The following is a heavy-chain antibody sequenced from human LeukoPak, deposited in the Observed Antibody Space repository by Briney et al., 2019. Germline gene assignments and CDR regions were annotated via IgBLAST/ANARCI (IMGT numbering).Heavy chain of an antibody. V-gene: IGHV7-4-1*02. D-gene: IGHD5-24*01. J-gene: IGHJ4*02. Sequence: ASVKVSCKASGGTFSSYAISWVRQAPGQGLEWMGWISTNTGNPTYAQGFTGRFVFSLDTSVSTAYLQINSLKAEDTAVYYCARDAATINFDSWGQGTLVTVSS. CDR1: GGTFSSYA. CDR3: ARDAATINFDS. CDR2: ISTNTGNP.